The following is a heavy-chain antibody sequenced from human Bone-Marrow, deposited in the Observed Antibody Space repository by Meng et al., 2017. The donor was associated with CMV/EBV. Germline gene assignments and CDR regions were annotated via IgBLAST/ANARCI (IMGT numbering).Heavy chain of an antibody. V-gene: IGHV3-30*04. CDR2: ISYDGSNK. J-gene: IGHJ6*02. D-gene: IGHD2-15*01. CDR3: AREGCSGGSCYSSYYYGMDV. Sequence: GGSLRLSCAASGFTFSSYAMHWVRQAPGKGLKWVAVISYDGSNKYYADSVKGRFTISRDNSKNTLYLQMNSLRAEDTAVYYCAREGCSGGSCYSSYYYGMDVWGQGTTVTVSS. CDR1: GFTFSSYA.